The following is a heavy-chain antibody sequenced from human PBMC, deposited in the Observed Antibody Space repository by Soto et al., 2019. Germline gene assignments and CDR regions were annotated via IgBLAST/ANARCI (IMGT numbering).Heavy chain of an antibody. CDR1: GFTFSNYA. Sequence: QVQLVESGGGVVQPGRSLRLSCAASGFTFSNYAMHWVRQAPGKGLEWVAGIWYDGSHINYVDSVKGRFTISRDNSKDTLYMEMNSLRPDDTAVYYCGRDRPNYYYGLDVWGQGTTVTVSS. J-gene: IGHJ6*02. V-gene: IGHV3-33*01. D-gene: IGHD3-10*01. CDR2: IWYDGSHI. CDR3: GRDRPNYYYGLDV.